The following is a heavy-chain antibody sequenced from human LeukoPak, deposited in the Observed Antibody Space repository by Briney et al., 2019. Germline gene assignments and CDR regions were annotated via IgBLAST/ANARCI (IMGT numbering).Heavy chain of an antibody. J-gene: IGHJ6*04. CDR2: FDPEDGET. CDR3: ATAPRRRYYDFWSGYSSLGV. CDR1: GYTLTELS. D-gene: IGHD3-3*01. Sequence: ASVKVSCKVSGYTLTELSMHWARQAPGKGLEWMGGFDPEDGETIYAQKFQGRVTMTEDTSTDTAYMELSSLRSEDTAVYYCATAPRRRYYDFWSGYSSLGVWGKGTTVTVSS. V-gene: IGHV1-24*01.